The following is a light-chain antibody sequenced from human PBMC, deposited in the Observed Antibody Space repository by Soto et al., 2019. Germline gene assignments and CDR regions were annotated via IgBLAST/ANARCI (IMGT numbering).Light chain of an antibody. CDR3: QQTYSDIS. CDR2: GAS. Sequence: DVRMTQSPSSRSASVGDTITITCRASRTINTYLNWFQQKPGEPPRLLIYGASTLHDGVPSRFSGSGSGADFTLTISGLKPEDFASDHCQQTYSDISFGGGTKVDIK. CDR1: RTINTY. V-gene: IGKV1-39*01. J-gene: IGKJ4*01.